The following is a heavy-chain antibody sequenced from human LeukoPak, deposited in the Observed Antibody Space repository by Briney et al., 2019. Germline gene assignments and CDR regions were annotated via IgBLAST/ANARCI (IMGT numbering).Heavy chain of an antibody. CDR3: ARASNYGGGFDY. CDR1: GFTFSIYW. V-gene: IGHV3-7*01. Sequence: GGSLRLSCAASGFTFSIYWMSWVRQAPGKGLEWVANIKQDGSEEYYVDSVKGRFTISRDNAKNSPYLQMNSLRAEDTAVYYCARASNYGGGFDYWGQGTLVTVSS. J-gene: IGHJ4*02. CDR2: IKQDGSEE. D-gene: IGHD4-11*01.